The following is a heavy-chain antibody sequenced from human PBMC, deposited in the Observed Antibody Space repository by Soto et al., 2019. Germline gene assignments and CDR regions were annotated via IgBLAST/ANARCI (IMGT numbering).Heavy chain of an antibody. CDR2: IIPIFGTA. Sequence: QVQLVQSGAAVKKPGSSVKVSCKASGGTFSTYAISWVRQAPGQGLEWMGGIIPIFGTANYAQRFQGRVTITADEPTSTAYMQLSSLRSEDTAVYYCAQTLGLAVAGPGRFDLWGRGTLVTVSS. CDR3: AQTLGLAVAGPGRFDL. V-gene: IGHV1-69*12. D-gene: IGHD6-19*01. CDR1: GGTFSTYA. J-gene: IGHJ2*01.